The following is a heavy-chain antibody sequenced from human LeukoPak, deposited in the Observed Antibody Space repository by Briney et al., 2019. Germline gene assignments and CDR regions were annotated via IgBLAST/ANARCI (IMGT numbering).Heavy chain of an antibody. V-gene: IGHV1-8*01. D-gene: IGHD1-26*01. CDR1: GYTFTSYD. J-gene: IGHJ4*02. CDR2: MNPNSGNT. CDR3: ARGPGVGVTATVDY. Sequence: GASMNVSCKASGYTFTSYDINWVRQATGQGLEWMGWMNPNSGNTGYAQKFQGRVTMTRNTSISTAYMELSSLRSEDTAVYYCARGPGVGVTATVDYWGQGTLVTVSS.